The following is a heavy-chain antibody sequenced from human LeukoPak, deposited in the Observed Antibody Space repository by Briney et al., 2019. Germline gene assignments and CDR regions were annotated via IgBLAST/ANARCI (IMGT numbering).Heavy chain of an antibody. CDR2: IYYSGST. J-gene: IGHJ4*02. CDR1: GGSISISSYY. Sequence: SETLSLTCTVSGGSISISSYYWGWIRQPPGKGLEWIGSIYYSGSTYYNPSLKSRVTISVDTSKNQFSLKLSSVTAADTAVYYCARHRGSGSYARGYFDYWGQGTLVTVSS. CDR3: ARHRGSGSYARGYFDY. D-gene: IGHD1-26*01. V-gene: IGHV4-39*01.